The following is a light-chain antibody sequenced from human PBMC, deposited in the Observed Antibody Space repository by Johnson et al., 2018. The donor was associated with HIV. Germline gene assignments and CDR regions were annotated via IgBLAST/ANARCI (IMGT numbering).Light chain of an antibody. CDR1: SSNIGNNY. CDR2: DNN. Sequence: QSVLTQPPSVSAAPGQKVTISCSGSSSNIGNNYVSWYQQFPETAPKLLIYDNNTRPSGIPDRFSGSKSGTSATLDITGLQTGDEAEYYCGTWDSSLSAYVFGTGTKVTVL. V-gene: IGLV1-51*01. J-gene: IGLJ1*01. CDR3: GTWDSSLSAYV.